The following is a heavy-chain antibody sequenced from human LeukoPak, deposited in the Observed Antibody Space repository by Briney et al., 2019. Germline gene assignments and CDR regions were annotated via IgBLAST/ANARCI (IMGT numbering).Heavy chain of an antibody. D-gene: IGHD2-21*02. CDR3: AKGRYCGGDCYSGLDY. J-gene: IGHJ4*02. CDR2: ISSSGTTI. Sequence: GGSLRLSCAASGFTFSSYEMNWVRQAPGKGLEWVSYISSSGTTIYYADSVKGRFTISRDNSKNTLYLQMNSLRAEDTAVYYCAKGRYCGGDCYSGLDYWGQGTLVTVSS. CDR1: GFTFSSYE. V-gene: IGHV3-48*03.